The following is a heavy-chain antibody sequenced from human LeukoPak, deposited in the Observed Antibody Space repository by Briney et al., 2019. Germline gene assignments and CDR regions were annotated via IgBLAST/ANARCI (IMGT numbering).Heavy chain of an antibody. V-gene: IGHV4-61*01. CDR1: GGSVSSDTYY. D-gene: IGHD3-10*01. CDR3: ARSYGSRSYYPFDP. CDR2: ISYNGAS. Sequence: SETLSLTCTVSGGSVSSDTYYWSWIRQPPGKGLEWIGYISYNGASNYNPSLKSRVAMSVDTSKNQFSLKLSSVIAADTAVYYFARSYGSRSYYPFDPWGQGTPVTVSS. J-gene: IGHJ5*02.